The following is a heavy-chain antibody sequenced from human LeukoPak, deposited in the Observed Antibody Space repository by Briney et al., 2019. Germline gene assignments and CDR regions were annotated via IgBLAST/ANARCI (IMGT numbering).Heavy chain of an antibody. CDR3: ARVEDRSSCPDY. CDR1: GLTFRSYW. V-gene: IGHV3-7*01. D-gene: IGHD6-13*01. J-gene: IGHJ4*02. Sequence: PGGSLRLSCAASGLTFRSYWMSWVRQAPGKGLEWVANIKEDGSETYYVDSVKGRFTISRDNAKNSLFLQMNSLRAEDTAVYYCARVEDRSSCPDYWGQGTLVTVSS. CDR2: IKEDGSET.